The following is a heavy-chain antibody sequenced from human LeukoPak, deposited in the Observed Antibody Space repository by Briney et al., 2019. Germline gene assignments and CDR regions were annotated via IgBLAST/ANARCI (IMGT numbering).Heavy chain of an antibody. J-gene: IGHJ4*02. V-gene: IGHV4-34*01. CDR1: GGSFSGYY. Sequence: SETLSLTCAVYGGSFSGYYWSWIRQPPGKGLEWIGEINHSGSTNYNPSLKSRVTISVDTSKNQFSLKLSSVTAADTAVYYCARGKWDYYGSGSYYDYLGQGTLVTVSS. D-gene: IGHD3-10*01. CDR3: ARGKWDYYGSGSYYDY. CDR2: INHSGST.